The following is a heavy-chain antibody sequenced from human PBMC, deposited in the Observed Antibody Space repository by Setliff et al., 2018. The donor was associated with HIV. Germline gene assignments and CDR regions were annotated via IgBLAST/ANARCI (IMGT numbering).Heavy chain of an antibody. CDR2: IIRVFETA. CDR1: GGTFSSYA. V-gene: IGHV1-69*13. Sequence: ASVKVSCKASGGTFSSYAVSWVRQAPGQGLEWMGAIIRVFETANYAQKFQGRVTITADESTSTAYMELSSLRSEDTAVYYCARVFSSYGMDVWGQGTTVTVSS. CDR3: ARVFSSYGMDV. D-gene: IGHD3-3*01. J-gene: IGHJ6*02.